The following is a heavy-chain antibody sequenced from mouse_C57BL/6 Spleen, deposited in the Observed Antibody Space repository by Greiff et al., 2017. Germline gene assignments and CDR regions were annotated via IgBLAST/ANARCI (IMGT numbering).Heavy chain of an antibody. Sequence: VQLQQPGAELVRPGSSVKLSCKASGYTFTSYWMHWVKQRPIQGLEWIGNIDPSDSETHYNQKFKDKATLTVDKSSSTAYMQLSSLTSEDSAVYYCARKSPNWYYFDYWGQGTTLTVSS. CDR1: GYTFTSYW. CDR3: ARKSPNWYYFDY. D-gene: IGHD4-1*01. J-gene: IGHJ2*01. V-gene: IGHV1-52*01. CDR2: IDPSDSET.